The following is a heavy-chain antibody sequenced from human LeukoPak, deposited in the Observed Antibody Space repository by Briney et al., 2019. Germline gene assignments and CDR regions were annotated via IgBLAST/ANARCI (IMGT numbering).Heavy chain of an antibody. V-gene: IGHV4-61*01. Sequence: SETLSLTCTVSGGSISSSSYYWSWIRQPPGKGLEWIGYIYYSGSTNYNPSLKSRVTISVDTSKNQFSLKLSSVTAADTAVYYCARVLLWGPLDYWGQGTLVTVSS. CDR2: IYYSGST. D-gene: IGHD2-15*01. CDR1: GGSISSSSYY. J-gene: IGHJ4*02. CDR3: ARVLLWGPLDY.